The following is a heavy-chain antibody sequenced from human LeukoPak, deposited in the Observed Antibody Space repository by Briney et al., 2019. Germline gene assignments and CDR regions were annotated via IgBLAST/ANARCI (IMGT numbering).Heavy chain of an antibody. Sequence: GASVKVSCKASGGTFSSYAISWVRQAPGQGLEWMGGIIPIFGTANYAQKLQGRVTMTTDTSTSTAYMELRSLRSDDTAVYYCARDRVQLPSASYYMDVWGKGTTVTVSS. CDR2: IIPIFGTA. J-gene: IGHJ6*03. CDR1: GGTFSSYA. CDR3: ARDRVQLPSASYYMDV. V-gene: IGHV1-69*05. D-gene: IGHD6-6*01.